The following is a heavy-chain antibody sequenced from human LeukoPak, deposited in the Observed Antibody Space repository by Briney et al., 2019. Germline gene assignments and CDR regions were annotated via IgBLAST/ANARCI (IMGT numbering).Heavy chain of an antibody. CDR2: ISSSSSYI. Sequence: GGSLRLSCAASGFTFSSYSMNWVRQAPGKGLEWVSSISSSSSYIYYADSVKGRLTISRDNAKNSLYLQMNSLRAEDTAVYYCAREMGSSYYDSSGYYGFFDYWGQGTLVTVSS. V-gene: IGHV3-21*01. D-gene: IGHD3-22*01. CDR1: GFTFSSYS. J-gene: IGHJ4*02. CDR3: AREMGSSYYDSSGYYGFFDY.